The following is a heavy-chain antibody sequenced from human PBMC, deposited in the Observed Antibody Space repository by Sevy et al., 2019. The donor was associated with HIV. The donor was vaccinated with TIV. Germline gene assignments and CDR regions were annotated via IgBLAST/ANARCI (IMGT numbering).Heavy chain of an antibody. V-gene: IGHV1-8*01. D-gene: IGHD3-10*01. Sequence: ASVKVSCKASGYTFTSYDINWVRQATGQGLEWMGWMNPNSGNTGYAQRFQGRVTMTRNTSISTAYMELSSLRSEDTAVYYCARCDDGSRSYPFDYWGQGTLVTVSS. CDR2: MNPNSGNT. CDR1: GYTFTSYD. CDR3: ARCDDGSRSYPFDY. J-gene: IGHJ4*02.